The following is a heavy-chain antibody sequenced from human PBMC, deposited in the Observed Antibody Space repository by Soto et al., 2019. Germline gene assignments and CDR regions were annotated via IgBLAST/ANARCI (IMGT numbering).Heavy chain of an antibody. D-gene: IGHD2-15*01. CDR1: GFTFSSYW. CDR2: IKQDGSEK. Sequence: GGSLRLSCAASGFTFSSYWMSWVRQAPGKGLEWVANIKQDGSEKYYVDSVKGRFTISRDNAKNSLYLQMNSLRAEDTAVYYCARELGYCSGGSCYDAYYFDYWGQGTLVTVSS. V-gene: IGHV3-7*01. CDR3: ARELGYCSGGSCYDAYYFDY. J-gene: IGHJ4*02.